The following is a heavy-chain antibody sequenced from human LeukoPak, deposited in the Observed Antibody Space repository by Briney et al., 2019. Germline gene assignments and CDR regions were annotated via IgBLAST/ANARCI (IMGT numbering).Heavy chain of an antibody. V-gene: IGHV1-69*04. J-gene: IGHJ4*02. CDR2: IIPILGIA. Sequence: ASVKVSCKASGYTFTSYYMHWVRQAPGQGLEWMGRIIPILGIANYAQKFQGRVTITADKSTSTAYMELSSLRSEDTAVYYCARETPSMYYDILTGYFDYWGQGTLVTVSS. CDR3: ARETPSMYYDILTGYFDY. CDR1: GYTFTSYY. D-gene: IGHD3-9*01.